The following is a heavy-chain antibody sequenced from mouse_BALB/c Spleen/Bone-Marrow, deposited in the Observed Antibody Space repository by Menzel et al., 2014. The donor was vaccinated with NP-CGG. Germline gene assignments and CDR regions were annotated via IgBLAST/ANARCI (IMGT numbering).Heavy chain of an antibody. CDR3: ARGATVVARYFDS. CDR1: GYTFTSYW. J-gene: IGHJ2*01. D-gene: IGHD1-1*01. V-gene: IGHV1-7*01. Sequence: VQLQQSGAELAKPGASVMMSCKASGYTFTSYWMHWVKQRPGQALEWIGYINPSTGYTEFNQKFKDKATLTAGESSSTAYMHLSSLTSEDSAVYYCARGATVVARYFDSWGQGTTLTVSS. CDR2: INPSTGYT.